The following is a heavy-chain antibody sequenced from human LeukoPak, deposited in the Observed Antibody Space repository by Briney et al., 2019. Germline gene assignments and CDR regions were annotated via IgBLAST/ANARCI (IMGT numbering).Heavy chain of an antibody. D-gene: IGHD3-10*01. J-gene: IGHJ6*02. Sequence: GASVKVSCKASGYTFTSYGISWVRQAPGQGLEWMGWISAYNGNTNYAQKLQGRVTMTTDTSTSTAYMELRSLRSDDTAVYYCATSPVTMVRGVISPFYYYGMDVWGQGTTVTVSS. CDR3: ATSPVTMVRGVISPFYYYGMDV. CDR2: ISAYNGNT. V-gene: IGHV1-18*01. CDR1: GYTFTSYG.